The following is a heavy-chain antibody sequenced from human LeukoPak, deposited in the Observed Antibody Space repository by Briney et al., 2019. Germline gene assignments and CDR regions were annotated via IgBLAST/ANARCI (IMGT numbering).Heavy chain of an antibody. J-gene: IGHJ1*01. CDR3: ARAFAPPNDYGDYPNPGYFQH. Sequence: SETLSLTCAVSGGSGGSISSSNYWSWVRQPPGKGLEWIGEIYHSGSTNYNPSLKSRVTISVDKSKNQFSLKLSSVTAADTAVYYCARAFAPPNDYGDYPNPGYFQHWGQGTLVTVSS. CDR2: IYHSGST. V-gene: IGHV4-4*02. D-gene: IGHD4-17*01. CDR1: GGSGGSISSSNY.